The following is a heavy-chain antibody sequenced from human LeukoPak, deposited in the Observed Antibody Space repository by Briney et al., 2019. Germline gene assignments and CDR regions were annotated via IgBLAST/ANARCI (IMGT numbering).Heavy chain of an antibody. CDR3: ARGSHIGNWFDP. CDR1: GGSFSGYY. CDR2: INHSGST. V-gene: IGHV4-34*01. Sequence: SETLSLTCAVYGGSFSGYYWGWIRQPPGKGLEWIGEINHSGSTNYNPSLKSRVTISVDTSKNQFSLTLSSVTAADTAVYYCARGSHIGNWFDPWGQGTLVTVSS. D-gene: IGHD2-21*01. J-gene: IGHJ5*02.